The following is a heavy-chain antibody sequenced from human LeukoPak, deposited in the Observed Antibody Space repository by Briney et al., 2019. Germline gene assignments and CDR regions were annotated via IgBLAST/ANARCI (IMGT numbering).Heavy chain of an antibody. CDR1: GIIISCYL. J-gene: IGHJ4*02. CDR2: IKQDGSEK. D-gene: IGHD6-13*01. V-gene: IGHV3-7*01. Sequence: GGVLGLSWAAAGIIISCYLDSLVRQAPGEGQGLVANIKQDGSEKNYVDSVKGRFTISRDNAENSLDLQMNSLREEDTAVYYCARARIGAAGTKDYWGQGTLVTVSS. CDR3: ARARIGAAGTKDY.